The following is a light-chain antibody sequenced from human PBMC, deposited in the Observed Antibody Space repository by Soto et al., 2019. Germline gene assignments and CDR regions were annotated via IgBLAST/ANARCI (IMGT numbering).Light chain of an antibody. CDR1: QGIRND. CDR2: AAS. Sequence: EILMTQAPSSLSASVGDRVTMTCRASQGIRNDLGWYQQKPGKAPKRLIYAASILQSGGPPRFIGTQSGTEFTLTFGSLQPEDFATYYCLQHNSYPLTFGGGTKVEIK. J-gene: IGKJ4*01. CDR3: LQHNSYPLT. V-gene: IGKV1-17*01.